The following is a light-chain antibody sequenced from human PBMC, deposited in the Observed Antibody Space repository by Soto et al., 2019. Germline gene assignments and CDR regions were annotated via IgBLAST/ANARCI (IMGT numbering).Light chain of an antibody. V-gene: IGLV2-8*01. CDR1: SSDVGGYNY. Sequence: QSALTLPPSASGSHGQSVTISCTGTSSDVGGYNYVSWYQQHPGKAPKLMIYEVSKRPSGVPDRFSGSKSGNTASLTVSGLQAEDEADYYCSSYAGSNNYVFGTGTKLTVL. CDR3: SSYAGSNNYV. J-gene: IGLJ1*01. CDR2: EVS.